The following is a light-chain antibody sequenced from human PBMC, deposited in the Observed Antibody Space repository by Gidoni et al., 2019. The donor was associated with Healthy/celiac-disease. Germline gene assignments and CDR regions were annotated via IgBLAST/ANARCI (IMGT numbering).Light chain of an antibody. CDR2: GKN. J-gene: IGLJ2*01. Sequence: SSELTQDPAVSVALGQTVRITCQGDSLRSYYASWYQQKPGQAPVLVIYGKNNRPSGIPDRFSGSSSGNTASLTITGAQAEDEADYYCNSRDSSGNHQGAVFGGGTKLTVL. V-gene: IGLV3-19*01. CDR1: SLRSYY. CDR3: NSRDSSGNHQGAV.